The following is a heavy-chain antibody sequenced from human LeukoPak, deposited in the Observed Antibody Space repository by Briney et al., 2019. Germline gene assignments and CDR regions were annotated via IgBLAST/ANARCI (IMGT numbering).Heavy chain of an antibody. Sequence: SETLSLTCTVSGGSISSYYWSWIRQPAGKGLEWIGRIYTSGSTNYNPSLKSRVTMSVDTSKNQFSLKLSSVTAADTAVYYCARDLGVAAAGRGWFDPWGQGTLVTVSS. J-gene: IGHJ5*02. V-gene: IGHV4-4*07. CDR3: ARDLGVAAAGRGWFDP. D-gene: IGHD6-13*01. CDR1: GGSISSYY. CDR2: IYTSGST.